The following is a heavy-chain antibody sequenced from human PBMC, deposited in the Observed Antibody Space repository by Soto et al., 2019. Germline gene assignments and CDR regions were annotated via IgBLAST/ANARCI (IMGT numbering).Heavy chain of an antibody. J-gene: IGHJ4*02. CDR2: IATHDGSS. CDR3: ARNDGDDSTNF. D-gene: IGHD3-22*01. CDR1: GYTFTAYG. Sequence: QVQLLQSGPEVKRPGASVKVSCQASGYTFTAYGLNWVSRAQGRGLEWMGRIATHDGSSVSAQRLQGRLTLTRDSFTSTAYMELGGLTSDDTGLYYCARNDGDDSTNFWGQGTLVTVSS. V-gene: IGHV1-18*04.